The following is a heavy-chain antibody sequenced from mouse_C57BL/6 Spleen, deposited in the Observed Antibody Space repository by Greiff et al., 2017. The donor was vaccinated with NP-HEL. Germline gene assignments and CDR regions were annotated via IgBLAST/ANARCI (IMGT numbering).Heavy chain of an antibody. D-gene: IGHD2-3*01. J-gene: IGHJ4*01. CDR2: IRNKANNHAT. Sequence: DVKLQESGGGLVQPGGSMKLSCAASGFTFSDAWMDWVRQSPEKGLEWVAEIRNKANNHATYYAESVKGRFTISRDDSKSSVYLQMNSLRAEDTGMYYGTRNNGYYEYYYAMDYWGQGTAVTVSS. CDR1: GFTFSDAW. CDR3: TRNNGYYEYYYAMDY. V-gene: IGHV6-6*01.